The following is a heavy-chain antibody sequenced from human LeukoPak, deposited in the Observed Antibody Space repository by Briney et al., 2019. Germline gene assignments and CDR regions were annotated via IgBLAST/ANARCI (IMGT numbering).Heavy chain of an antibody. CDR2: IYYSGST. CDR1: GESFSGYI. J-gene: IGHJ4*02. CDR3: AREKDYGDYFDY. Sequence: SETLSLTCAVYGESFSGYIWNWIRQPPGKGLEWIGYIYYSGSTNYNPSLKSRVTISVDTSKNQFSLKLSSVTAADTAVYYCAREKDYGDYFDYWGQGTLVTVSS. D-gene: IGHD4-17*01. V-gene: IGHV4-59*01.